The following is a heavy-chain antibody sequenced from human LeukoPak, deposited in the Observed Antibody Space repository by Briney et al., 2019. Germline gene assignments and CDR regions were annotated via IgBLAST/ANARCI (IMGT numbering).Heavy chain of an antibody. J-gene: IGHJ4*02. V-gene: IGHV3-43*01. CDR3: AKDIGDSSGSYFDY. Sequence: GGSLRLSCAASGFTFDDYAMHWVRQAPGKGLEWVSLISWDGGSTYYADSVKGRFTISRDNSKNSLYLQMNSLRTEDTALYYCAKDIGDSSGSYFDYWGQGTLVTVSS. D-gene: IGHD3-22*01. CDR2: ISWDGGST. CDR1: GFTFDDYA.